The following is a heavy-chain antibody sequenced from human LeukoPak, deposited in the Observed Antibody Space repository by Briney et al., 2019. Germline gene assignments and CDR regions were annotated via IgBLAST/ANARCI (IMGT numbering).Heavy chain of an antibody. CDR3: ARGTRGDYDYYFDY. V-gene: IGHV4-31*03. CDR2: IYYSGST. J-gene: IGHJ4*02. CDR1: GGSISSGGYY. D-gene: IGHD4-17*01. Sequence: SETLSLTCTVSGGSISSGGYYWSWIRQHPGKGLEWIEYIYYSGSTYYNPSLKSRFTISVDTSKNQFSLKLSSVTAADTAVYYCARGTRGDYDYYFDYWGQGTLVTVSS.